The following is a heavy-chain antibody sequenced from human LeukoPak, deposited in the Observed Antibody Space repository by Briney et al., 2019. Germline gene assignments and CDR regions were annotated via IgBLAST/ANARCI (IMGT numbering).Heavy chain of an antibody. CDR3: ASQEYYYGSGSYFDY. CDR1: GGTFSSYA. CDR2: IIPIFGTA. V-gene: IGHV1-69*05. J-gene: IGHJ4*02. D-gene: IGHD3-10*01. Sequence: ASVKVSCKASGGTFSSYAISWVRQAPGQGVEWMGGIIPIFGTANYAQKFQGRVTITTDESTSTAYMELSSLRSEDTAVYYCASQEYYYGSGSYFDYWGQGTLVTVSS.